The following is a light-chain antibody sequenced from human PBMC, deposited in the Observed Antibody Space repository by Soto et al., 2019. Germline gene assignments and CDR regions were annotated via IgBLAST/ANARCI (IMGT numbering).Light chain of an antibody. CDR1: QSISND. CDR2: GAS. V-gene: IGKV3-15*01. Sequence: EIVMAQSPATLSVSPGERATLSCRASQSISNDLAWYQQKPGQAPRLVIYGASTRATGVPARFSGSGSGAAFTLTISSLQSEDFAVYYCQQYNNWPPLTFGGGTKVEIK. J-gene: IGKJ4*01. CDR3: QQYNNWPPLT.